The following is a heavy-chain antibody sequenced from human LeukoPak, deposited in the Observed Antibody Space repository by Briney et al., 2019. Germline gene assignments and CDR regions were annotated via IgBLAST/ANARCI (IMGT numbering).Heavy chain of an antibody. J-gene: IGHJ6*02. V-gene: IGHV3-33*01. Sequence: GGSLRLSCAASGLSLTTHGMHWVRQAPGKGLEWVAVIWYDGSNKYYADSVKGRFTISRDNSKNTLYLQMNSLRAEDTAVYYCARGVSVVTDGYYYYYGMDVWGQGTTVTVSS. CDR3: ARGVSVVTDGYYYYYGMDV. CDR2: IWYDGSNK. D-gene: IGHD4-23*01. CDR1: GLSLTTHG.